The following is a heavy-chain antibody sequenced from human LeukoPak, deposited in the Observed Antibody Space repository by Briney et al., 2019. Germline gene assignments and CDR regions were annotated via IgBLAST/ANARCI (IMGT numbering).Heavy chain of an antibody. Sequence: GGSLRLSCAASGFTFSSYGMHWVRQAPGKGLEWVAFIRYDGSNKYYADSVKGRFTISRDNSKNTLYLQMNSLRAEDTAVYYCAKTVYYYGSGSYYSFDYWGQGTLVTVSS. CDR3: AKTVYYYGSGSYYSFDY. D-gene: IGHD3-10*01. CDR2: IRYDGSNK. CDR1: GFTFSSYG. J-gene: IGHJ4*02. V-gene: IGHV3-30*02.